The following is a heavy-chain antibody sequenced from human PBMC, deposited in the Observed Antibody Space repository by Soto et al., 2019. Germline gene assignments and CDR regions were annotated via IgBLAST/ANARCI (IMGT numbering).Heavy chain of an antibody. CDR1: GFTFSSYA. CDR2: ISYDGNNK. D-gene: IGHD2-15*01. CDR3: ARAGCDGGSCYTLVGLRYGMDG. V-gene: IGHV3-30-3*01. J-gene: IGHJ6*04. Sequence: QVQLVESGGGVVQPGRSLRLSCAASGFTFSSYAMYWVRQAPGKGLEWVAVISYDGNNKYYADSVKGRFTISRDNSKNSVYLQMNSMRAEDTAVYYCARAGCDGGSCYTLVGLRYGMDGWGEGTTVTVSS.